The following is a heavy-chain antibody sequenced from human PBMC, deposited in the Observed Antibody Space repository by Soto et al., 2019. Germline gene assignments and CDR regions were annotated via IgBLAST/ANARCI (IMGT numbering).Heavy chain of an antibody. CDR3: AKDHLWFGELSPYDY. CDR1: GFTFSSYA. J-gene: IGHJ4*02. D-gene: IGHD3-10*01. Sequence: PGGSLRLSCAASGFTFSSYAMIWVRQAPGKGLEWVSAISGSGGSTYYADSVKGRFTISRDNSKNTLYLQMNSLRAEDTAVYYCAKDHLWFGELSPYDYWGQGTLVTVSS. CDR2: ISGSGGST. V-gene: IGHV3-23*01.